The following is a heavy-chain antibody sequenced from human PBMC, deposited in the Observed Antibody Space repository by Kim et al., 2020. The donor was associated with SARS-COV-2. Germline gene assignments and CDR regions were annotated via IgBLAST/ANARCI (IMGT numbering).Heavy chain of an antibody. J-gene: IGHJ2*01. D-gene: IGHD3-22*01. CDR3: ARFLRDSSGFDDKYWYFDL. CDR1: GYSFTSYW. V-gene: IGHV5-51*01. CDR2: IYPGDSDT. Sequence: GESLKISCKGSGYSFTSYWIGWVRQMPGKGLEWMGIIYPGDSDTRYSPSFQGQVTISADKSISTAYLQWSSLKASDTAMYYCARFLRDSSGFDDKYWYFDLWGRGTLVTVSS.